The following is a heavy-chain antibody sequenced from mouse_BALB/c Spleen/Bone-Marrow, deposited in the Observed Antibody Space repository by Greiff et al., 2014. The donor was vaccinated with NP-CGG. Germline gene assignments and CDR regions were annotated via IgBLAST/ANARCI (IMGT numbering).Heavy chain of an antibody. CDR1: GFTFSDYY. Sequence: HLVESGGGLVKPGGSLKLSCAVSGFTFSDYYMYWVRQNPEKRLEWVATINDGGSYTYYPDSVKGRFTISRDNAKNNLYLQMSSPKSEDTAMYYCARDGNFAMDYWGQGTSVTVSS. D-gene: IGHD2-1*01. J-gene: IGHJ4*01. V-gene: IGHV5-4*02. CDR2: INDGGSYT. CDR3: ARDGNFAMDY.